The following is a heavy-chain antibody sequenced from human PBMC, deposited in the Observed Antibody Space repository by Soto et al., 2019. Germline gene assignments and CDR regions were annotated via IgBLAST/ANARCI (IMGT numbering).Heavy chain of an antibody. D-gene: IGHD6-13*01. CDR3: ARDFGSSWYHYYYYGMDV. J-gene: IGHJ6*02. V-gene: IGHV4-59*01. CDR2: IYYSGST. CDR1: GGSISSYY. Sequence: SETLSLTCTVSGGSISSYYWSWIRQPPGKGLEWIGYIYYSGSTNYNPSLKSRVTISLDTSKNQFSLKLSSVTAADTAVYYCARDFGSSWYHYYYYGMDVWGQGTTVTVSS.